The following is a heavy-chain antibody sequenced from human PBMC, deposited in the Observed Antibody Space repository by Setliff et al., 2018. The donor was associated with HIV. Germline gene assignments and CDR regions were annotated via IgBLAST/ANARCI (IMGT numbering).Heavy chain of an antibody. CDR3: ARQGYNYGPDDS. D-gene: IGHD5-18*01. J-gene: IGHJ4*02. Sequence: LKISCKTSGYIFTNFWIDWVRQMPGKGLEWMGIVYPGDSDAKYSPSFQGQVTISVDKSISTVYLQWSSLKPSDTATYFCARQGYNYGPDDSWGQGTLVTVSS. CDR2: VYPGDSDA. V-gene: IGHV5-51*01. CDR1: GYIFTNFW.